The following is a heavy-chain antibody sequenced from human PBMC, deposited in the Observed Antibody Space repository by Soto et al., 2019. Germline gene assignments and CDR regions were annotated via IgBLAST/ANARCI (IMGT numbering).Heavy chain of an antibody. CDR3: ARGVRYFDWLLPFYLDY. CDR2: ISYSGST. CDR1: GASMNSYY. D-gene: IGHD3-9*01. Sequence: SDTLSLPCSVSGASMNSYYWSWLRQPPGMGLEWIGCISYSGSTNYNPSLKSRVALSVDTSKNQFSLKLSSVTAADTAVYYCARGVRYFDWLLPFYLDYWGKVTLVSVS. V-gene: IGHV4-59*01. J-gene: IGHJ4*02.